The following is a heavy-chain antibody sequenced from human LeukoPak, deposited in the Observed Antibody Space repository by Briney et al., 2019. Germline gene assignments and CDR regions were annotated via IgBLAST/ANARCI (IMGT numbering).Heavy chain of an antibody. J-gene: IGHJ4*02. CDR3: ASLTENDY. CDR1: GFTFSSYA. CDR2: ISYDGSNK. Sequence: GGSLRLSSAASGFTFSSYAMHWVRQAPGKGLEWVAVISYDGSNKYYADSVKGRFTISRDNSKNTLYLQMNSLRAEDTAVYYCASLTENDYWGQGTLVTVSS. V-gene: IGHV3-30*01.